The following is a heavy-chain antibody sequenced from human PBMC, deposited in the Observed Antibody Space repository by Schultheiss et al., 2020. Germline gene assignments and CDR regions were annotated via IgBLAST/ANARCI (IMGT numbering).Heavy chain of an antibody. D-gene: IGHD3-10*01. CDR1: GFTFSSYA. CDR3: AKDAFPLWSLDY. CDR2: ISGSGGST. V-gene: IGHV3-23*01. Sequence: GESLKISCAASGFTFSSYAMSWVCQAPGMGLEWVSAISGSGGSTYYADSVKGRFTISRDNSKNTLYLQMNSLRAEDTAVYYCAKDAFPLWSLDYWGQGTLVTVSS. J-gene: IGHJ4*02.